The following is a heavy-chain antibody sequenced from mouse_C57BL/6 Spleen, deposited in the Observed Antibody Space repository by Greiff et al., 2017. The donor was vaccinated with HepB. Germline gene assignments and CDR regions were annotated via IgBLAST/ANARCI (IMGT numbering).Heavy chain of an antibody. Sequence: QVQLQQSGPELVKPGASVKISCKASGYAFSSSWMNWVKQRPGKGLEWIGRIYPGDGDTNYNGKFKGKATLTADKSSSTAYMQLSSLTSEDSAVYFCALSTMASNRYFDYWGQGTTLTVSS. D-gene: IGHD2-1*01. CDR3: ALSTMASNRYFDY. J-gene: IGHJ2*01. CDR2: IYPGDGDT. V-gene: IGHV1-82*01. CDR1: GYAFSSSW.